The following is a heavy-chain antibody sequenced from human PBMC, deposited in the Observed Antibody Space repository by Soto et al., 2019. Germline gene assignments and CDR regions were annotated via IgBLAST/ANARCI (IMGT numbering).Heavy chain of an antibody. CDR1: GYTFISYY. Sequence: ASVKVYCKAAGYTFISYYIHWVRQAPGQGLEWMGIINPPTGNTKYAQTFQGRLTVTRDTSTDTIYMELSSLRIEDTAVYYCTREKLRTAMSGTNDYWGQGTLVTVSS. D-gene: IGHD2-8*02. J-gene: IGHJ4*02. CDR2: INPPTGNT. CDR3: TREKLRTAMSGTNDY. V-gene: IGHV1-46*03.